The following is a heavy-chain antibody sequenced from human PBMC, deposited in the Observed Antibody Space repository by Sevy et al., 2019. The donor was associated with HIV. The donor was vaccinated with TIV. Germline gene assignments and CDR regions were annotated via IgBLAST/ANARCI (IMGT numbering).Heavy chain of an antibody. CDR1: GFIFSSYS. D-gene: IGHD1-1*01. Sequence: GGSLRLSCAASGFIFSSYSMNWVRQAPGKGLEWVSFSSSATHYTYYADSVKGRFTVSRDYAKNSQLLQMNRLRAEDTAVYYCARTTGGSEAAFDFWGQGTMVTVSS. J-gene: IGHJ3*01. V-gene: IGHV3-21*01. CDR2: SSSATHYT. CDR3: ARTTGGSEAAFDF.